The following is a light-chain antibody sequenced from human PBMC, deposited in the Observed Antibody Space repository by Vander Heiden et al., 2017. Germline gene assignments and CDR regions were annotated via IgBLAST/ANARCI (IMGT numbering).Light chain of an antibody. Sequence: DIQMTQSPSSLSGSVGDRVTITCRASESISSYLNWYQQKPGKAPNLLIYTTSSLQSGVPSRFSGSGSETDFTLTISSLQPEDVGTYYCHQSYSITLTFGLGTKVEVK. V-gene: IGKV1-39*01. CDR2: TTS. CDR3: HQSYSITLT. CDR1: ESISSY. J-gene: IGKJ1*01.